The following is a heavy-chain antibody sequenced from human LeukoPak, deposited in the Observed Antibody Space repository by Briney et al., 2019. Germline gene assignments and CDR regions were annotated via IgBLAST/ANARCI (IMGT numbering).Heavy chain of an antibody. V-gene: IGHV3-23*01. CDR1: GFTFSSYA. CDR2: ISGSADRT. CDR3: AKESPYGSGSRNYYFHY. Sequence: GGSLRLSCAASGFTFSSYAMSWVRQAPGKGLEWVSAISGSADRTYYADSVKGRFTISRDNSKNTLYLQMNSLRPEGTAIYYCAKESPYGSGSRNYYFHYWGQGTLVTVSS. J-gene: IGHJ4*02. D-gene: IGHD3-10*01.